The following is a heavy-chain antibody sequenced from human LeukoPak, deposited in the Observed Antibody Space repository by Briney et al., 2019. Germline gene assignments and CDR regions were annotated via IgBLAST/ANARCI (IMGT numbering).Heavy chain of an antibody. D-gene: IGHD3-9*01. CDR3: ARVLRYFDWPNDAFDI. J-gene: IGHJ3*02. CDR1: GYTFTSYA. CDR2: INAGNGNT. V-gene: IGHV1-3*01. Sequence: GASVKVSCKASGYTFTSYAMHWVRQAPGQRLEWMGWINAGNGNTKYSQKFQGRVTITRDTSASTAYMELSSLRSEDTAVYYCARVLRYFDWPNDAFDIWGQGTMVTVSS.